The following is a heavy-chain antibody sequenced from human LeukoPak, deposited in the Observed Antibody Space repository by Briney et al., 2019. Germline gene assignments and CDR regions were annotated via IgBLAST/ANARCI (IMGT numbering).Heavy chain of an antibody. CDR1: GGSISSAGNY. CDR2: IYYSGST. Sequence: SQTLSLTCSVSGGSISSAGNYRTWLRHHPGKGLEWIGYIYYSGSTYYNPSLESRVTISVDTSKSQFSLKLNSVTAADTAVYYCARARQVVRYGMDVWGQGTTVTVSS. J-gene: IGHJ6*02. V-gene: IGHV4-31*03. CDR3: ARARQVVRYGMDV. D-gene: IGHD2-15*01.